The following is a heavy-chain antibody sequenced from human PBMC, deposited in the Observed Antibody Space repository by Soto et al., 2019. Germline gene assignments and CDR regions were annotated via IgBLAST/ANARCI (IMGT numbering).Heavy chain of an antibody. V-gene: IGHV3-33*01. CDR2: IWYDGSNK. Sequence: PGGSLRLSCAASGFTFSSYGMHWVRQAPGKGLEWVAVIWYDGSNKYYADSVKGRFTISRDNSKNTLYLQMNSLRAEDTAVYYCARDGTMIVGEVIDYFDYWGQGTLVTVSS. D-gene: IGHD3-22*01. CDR3: ARDGTMIVGEVIDYFDY. CDR1: GFTFSSYG. J-gene: IGHJ4*02.